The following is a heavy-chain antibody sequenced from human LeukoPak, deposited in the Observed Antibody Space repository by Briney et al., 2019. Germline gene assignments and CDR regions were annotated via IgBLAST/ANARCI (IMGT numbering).Heavy chain of an antibody. CDR3: AKGTGRSSSSLDY. CDR2: LSGSGGST. J-gene: IGHJ4*02. D-gene: IGHD2-2*01. V-gene: IGHV3-23*01. CDR1: GFTFSNYA. Sequence: GGSLRLSCAASGFTFSNYAMTWVRQAPGKGLEWVSTLSGSGGSTYFGDSVKGRFTISRDNSKNRLYLKMNSLRAEDTGVYYCAKGTGRSSSSLDYWGQGTLVTVSS.